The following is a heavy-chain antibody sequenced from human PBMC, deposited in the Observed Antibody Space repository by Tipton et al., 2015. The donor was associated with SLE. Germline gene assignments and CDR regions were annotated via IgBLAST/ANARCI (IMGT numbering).Heavy chain of an antibody. CDR3: AKARGFYYYYGMDV. CDR2: ISSSSSYI. Sequence: GSLRLSCAASGFSFSSYSMNWVRQAPGKGLEWVSSISSSSSYIYYADSVKGRFTISRDNAKNSLYLQMNALRAEDTALYYCAKARGFYYYYGMDVWGQGTTVTVSS. J-gene: IGHJ6*02. CDR1: GFSFSSYS. V-gene: IGHV3-21*04.